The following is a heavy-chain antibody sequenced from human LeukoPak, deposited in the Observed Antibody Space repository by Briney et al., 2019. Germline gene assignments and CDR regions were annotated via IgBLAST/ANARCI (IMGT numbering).Heavy chain of an antibody. CDR1: GGSISSSSYY. V-gene: IGHV4-39*07. D-gene: IGHD6-13*01. CDR3: ARGAAAVY. J-gene: IGHJ4*02. CDR2: IYYSGST. Sequence: SETLSLTCTVSGGSISSSSYYWGWIRQPPGKGLEWIGSIYYSGSTYYNPSLKSRVTISVDTSKNQFSLKLSSVTAADTAVYYCARGAAAVYWGQGALVTVSS.